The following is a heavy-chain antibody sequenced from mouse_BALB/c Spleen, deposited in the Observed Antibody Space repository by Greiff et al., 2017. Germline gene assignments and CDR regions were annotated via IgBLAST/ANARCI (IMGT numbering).Heavy chain of an antibody. J-gene: IGHJ3*01. CDR1: GYSFTGYY. V-gene: IGHV1-31*01. Sequence: VQLQQSGPELVKPGASVKISCKASGYSFTGYYMHWVKQSHVKSLEWIGRINPYNGATSYNQNFKDKASLTVDKSSSTAYMELHSLTSEDSAVYYCARASRNDYDVGLFAYWGQGTLVTVSA. CDR3: ARASRNDYDVGLFAY. CDR2: INPYNGAT. D-gene: IGHD2-4*01.